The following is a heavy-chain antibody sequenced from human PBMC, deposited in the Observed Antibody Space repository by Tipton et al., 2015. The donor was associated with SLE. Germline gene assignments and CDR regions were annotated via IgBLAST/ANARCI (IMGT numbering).Heavy chain of an antibody. CDR2: MWYDGSNQ. CDR3: ARDQGEVMIAATFDY. J-gene: IGHJ4*02. CDR1: GFTFSLYG. V-gene: IGHV3-33*08. D-gene: IGHD2-15*01. Sequence: SLRLSCVASGFTFSLYGMHWVRQAPGKGLEWVAVMWYDGSNQYYADSVNGRFTISRDNSKNTLYLQMNSLRAEDTAVYYCARDQGEVMIAATFDYWGQGTLVTVSS.